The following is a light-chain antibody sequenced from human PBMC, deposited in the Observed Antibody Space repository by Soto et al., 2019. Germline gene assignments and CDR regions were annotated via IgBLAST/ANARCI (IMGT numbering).Light chain of an antibody. CDR2: AAS. J-gene: IGKJ3*01. CDR3: QQSYRPPFT. CDR1: QSFSNY. V-gene: IGKV1-39*01. Sequence: DVQMTQSPSSLSASVGDRVTITCRASQSFSNYLNWYQQKPGKAPKLLIYAASRLQGGVPSRFGGSGSGTDFTLTISSLQPEDSATYYCQQSYRPPFTFGHGTKVDI.